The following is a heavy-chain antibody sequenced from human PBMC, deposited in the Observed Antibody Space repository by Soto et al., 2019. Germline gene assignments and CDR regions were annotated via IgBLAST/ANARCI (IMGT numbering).Heavy chain of an antibody. CDR3: ARSHGGYCTNGVCSPPDYYYYGMDV. V-gene: IGHV1-69*01. CDR1: GGTFSSYA. Sequence: QVQLVQSGAEVKKPGSSVKVSCKASGGTFSSYAISWVRQAPGQGLEWMGGIIPIFGTANYAQKFQGRVTITADDSTSTAYMELSSLRSEDTAVYYCARSHGGYCTNGVCSPPDYYYYGMDVWGQGTTVTVSS. J-gene: IGHJ6*02. CDR2: IIPIFGTA. D-gene: IGHD2-8*01.